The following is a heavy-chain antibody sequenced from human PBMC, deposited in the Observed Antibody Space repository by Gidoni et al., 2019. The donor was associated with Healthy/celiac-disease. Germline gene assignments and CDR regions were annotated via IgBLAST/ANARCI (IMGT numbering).Heavy chain of an antibody. CDR2: IKSKTDGGTT. J-gene: IGHJ4*02. V-gene: IGHV3-15*01. D-gene: IGHD3-10*01. CDR1: GFTFSNAW. Sequence: EVQLVESGGGLVEPGGSLRISCAASGFTFSNAWMSWVRQAPGKGLEWVGRIKSKTDGGTTDYAAPVKGRFTISRDDSKNTLYLQMNSLKTEDTAVYYCTTGLVRGKADYWGQGTLVTVSS. CDR3: TTGLVRGKADY.